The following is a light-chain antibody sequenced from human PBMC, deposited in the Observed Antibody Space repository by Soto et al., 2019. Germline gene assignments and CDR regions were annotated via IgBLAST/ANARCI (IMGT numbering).Light chain of an antibody. V-gene: IGLV2-11*01. Sequence: QSALTQPRSVSGSPGQSVTISCTGASNNVGGYNYVSWYQHHPGKVPQLIIYDVTKRPSGVPDRFSGSKSGNTASLTISGLQVEDEADYYCCSYAGTYTWIFGGGTKVTVL. J-gene: IGLJ2*01. CDR2: DVT. CDR3: CSYAGTYTWI. CDR1: SNNVGGYNY.